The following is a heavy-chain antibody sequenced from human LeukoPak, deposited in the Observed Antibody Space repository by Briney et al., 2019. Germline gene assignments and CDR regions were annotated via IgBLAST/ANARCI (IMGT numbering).Heavy chain of an antibody. CDR3: AKDRGYSYGPLDY. J-gene: IGHJ4*02. CDR1: GFTFSSYS. V-gene: IGHV3-21*01. CDR2: ISSSSSYI. Sequence: GGSLRLSCAASGFTFSSYSMNWVRQAPGKGLEWVSSISSSSSYIYYADSVKGRFTISRDNAKNSLYLQMNSLRAEDTAVYYCAKDRGYSYGPLDYWGQGTLVTVSS. D-gene: IGHD5-18*01.